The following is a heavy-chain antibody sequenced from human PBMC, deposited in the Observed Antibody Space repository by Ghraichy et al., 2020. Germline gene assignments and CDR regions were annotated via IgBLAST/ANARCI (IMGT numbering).Heavy chain of an antibody. J-gene: IGHJ4*02. CDR1: GSSFSIYG. Sequence: GGSLRLSCAASGSSFSIYGMHWVRQAPGEGLEWVAFIRYDGSIKSYAASVRGRFTISRDNSKNTLYVQMNSLRAEDTAVYYCVKDGAGTNHFDFWGQGTLVTVSS. V-gene: IGHV3-30*02. CDR3: VKDGAGTNHFDF. D-gene: IGHD1-26*01. CDR2: IRYDGSIK.